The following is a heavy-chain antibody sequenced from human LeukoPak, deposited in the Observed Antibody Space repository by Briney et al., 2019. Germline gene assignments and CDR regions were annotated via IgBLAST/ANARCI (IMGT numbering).Heavy chain of an antibody. J-gene: IGHJ4*02. D-gene: IGHD6-19*01. V-gene: IGHV1-2*02. CDR2: INPNSGGT. CDR3: AREPSGWLALDY. Sequence: ASVKVFCKASGYTFTGYYMHWVRQAPGQGFEWMGWINPNSGGTNFAQKFQGRVTMTRDTSISTAYMELSRLRSDDTAVYFCAREPSGWLALDYWGQGTLVTVSS. CDR1: GYTFTGYY.